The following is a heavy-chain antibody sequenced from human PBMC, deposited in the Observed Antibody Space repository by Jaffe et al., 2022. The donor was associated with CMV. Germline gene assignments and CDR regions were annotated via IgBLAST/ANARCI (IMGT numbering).Heavy chain of an antibody. V-gene: IGHV3-33*01. CDR2: IWYDGSNK. CDR1: GFTFSSYG. J-gene: IGHJ5*02. Sequence: QVQLVESGGGVVQPGRSLRLSCAASGFTFSSYGMHWVRQAPGKGLEWVAVIWYDGSNKYYADSVKGRFTISRDNSKNTLYLQMNSLRAEDTAVYYCARSPSGSYLTNWFDPWGQGTLVTVSS. CDR3: ARSPSGSYLTNWFDP. D-gene: IGHD1-26*01.